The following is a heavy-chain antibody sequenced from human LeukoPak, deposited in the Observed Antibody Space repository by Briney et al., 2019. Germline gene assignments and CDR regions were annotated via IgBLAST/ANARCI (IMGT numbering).Heavy chain of an antibody. CDR1: GFTFSGAW. CDR3: ARVSGPGMNEYFHL. D-gene: IGHD3-10*01. V-gene: IGHV3-74*01. Sequence: PGGSLRLSCAASGFTFSGAWLHWVRQAPGKGLVWVSRINNDGTTTKHADSVKGRFTISRDNAKNTLYLQMNSLRAEDTAVYYCARVSGPGMNEYFHLWGQGTLVTVSS. J-gene: IGHJ1*01. CDR2: INNDGTTT.